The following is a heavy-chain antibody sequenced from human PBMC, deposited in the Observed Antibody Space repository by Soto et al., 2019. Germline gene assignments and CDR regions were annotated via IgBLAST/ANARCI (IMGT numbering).Heavy chain of an antibody. Sequence: GESLKISCRASGYTFTNYYIAWVRQMPGKGLEWIGIIYPPDSDTRYSPSFQGQVTMLVDKSINTAYLQWSSLKASDTAMYYCARLGSLGVTTNNWFDPWGQGXQVTVYS. CDR1: GYTFTNYY. V-gene: IGHV5-51*01. CDR2: IYPPDSDT. J-gene: IGHJ5*02. D-gene: IGHD4-17*01. CDR3: ARLGSLGVTTNNWFDP.